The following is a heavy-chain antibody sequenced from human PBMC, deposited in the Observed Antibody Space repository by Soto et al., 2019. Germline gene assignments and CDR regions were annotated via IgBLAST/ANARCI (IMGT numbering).Heavy chain of an antibody. CDR1: GGTFSTYG. V-gene: IGHV1-69*01. D-gene: IGHD6-13*01. CDR3: ARDEAAAATRGMDV. J-gene: IGHJ6*02. CDR2: IIPIFDTT. Sequence: QVQLVQSGAEVKKPGYSVTVSCKASGGTFSTYGINWVRQAPGQGLEWMGGIIPIFDTTNYAQKFQGKFTITADESTSTVYMELSSLRSEDTAVYYCARDEAAAATRGMDVWGQGTTVTVSS.